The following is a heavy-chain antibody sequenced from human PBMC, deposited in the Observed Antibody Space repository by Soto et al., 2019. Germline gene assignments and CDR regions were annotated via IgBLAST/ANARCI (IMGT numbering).Heavy chain of an antibody. CDR1: GFTFSSYW. V-gene: IGHV3-74*01. D-gene: IGHD1-1*01. CDR2: INSDGSST. Sequence: PGGSLRLSCAASGFTFSSYWMHWVRQAPGKGLVWVSRINSDGSSTSYADSVKGRFTISRDNAKNTLYLQMNSLRAEDTAVYYCARMDLWVQLERRPKKIDYWGQGTLVTVSS. J-gene: IGHJ4*02. CDR3: ARMDLWVQLERRPKKIDY.